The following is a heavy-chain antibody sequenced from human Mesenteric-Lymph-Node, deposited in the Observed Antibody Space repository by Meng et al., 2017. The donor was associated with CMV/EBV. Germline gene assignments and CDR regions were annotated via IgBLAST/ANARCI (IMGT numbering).Heavy chain of an antibody. V-gene: IGHV4-34*01. J-gene: IGHJ4*02. CDR1: GGSFSGYY. CDR2: INHSGST. Sequence: QVELSQWGAWLLETSETLSVTCAVYGGSFSGYYWNWIRQSPEKGLEWIGEINHSGSTTYNPSFTSRIIISVDTSTNQISLNMSSVTAADTAVYYCARGSSYDILTGYFDYWGQGALVTVSS. D-gene: IGHD3-9*01. CDR3: ARGSSYDILTGYFDY.